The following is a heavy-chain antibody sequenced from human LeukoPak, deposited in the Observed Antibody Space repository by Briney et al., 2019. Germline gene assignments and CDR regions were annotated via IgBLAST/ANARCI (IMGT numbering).Heavy chain of an antibody. J-gene: IGHJ1*01. CDR1: GFTFSNYE. CDR3: ASSPGAGSARYFQH. D-gene: IGHD6-19*01. Sequence: PGGSLRLSCAASGFTFSNYEMDWVRQAPGKGLEWVSYISSSSSYTNYADSVKGRFTISRDNAKNSLYLQMNSLRAEDTAVYYCASSPGAGSARYFQHWGQGTLVTVSS. CDR2: ISSSSSYT. V-gene: IGHV3-11*06.